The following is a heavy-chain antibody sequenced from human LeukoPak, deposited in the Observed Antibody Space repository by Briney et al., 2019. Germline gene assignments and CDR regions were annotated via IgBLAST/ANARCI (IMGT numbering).Heavy chain of an antibody. Sequence: HSGGSLRLSCAASGFTFSSYSMNWVRQAPGKGLEWVSVIYSGGTTYHADPVKGRFTISRDNSKNTLYLQMNSLRAEDTAVYYCARGPIFGDFDYWGQGTLVTVSA. V-gene: IGHV3-66*02. CDR3: ARGPIFGDFDY. J-gene: IGHJ4*02. CDR2: IYSGGTT. D-gene: IGHD3-3*01. CDR1: GFTFSSYS.